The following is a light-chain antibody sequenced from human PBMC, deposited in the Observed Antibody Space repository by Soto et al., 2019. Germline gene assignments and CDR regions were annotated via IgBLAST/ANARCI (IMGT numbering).Light chain of an antibody. J-gene: IGKJ5*01. CDR2: AAS. V-gene: IGKV1-9*01. CDR1: QSISNY. Sequence: EIQMTQSPSSLSASVGDRVIITCRTSQSISNYLNWYQHKPGKAPKVLISAASNLQSGVPSRFSGSGSGTEFTLTISSLQPEDFATYYCQQLNSYPITFGQGTRLENK. CDR3: QQLNSYPIT.